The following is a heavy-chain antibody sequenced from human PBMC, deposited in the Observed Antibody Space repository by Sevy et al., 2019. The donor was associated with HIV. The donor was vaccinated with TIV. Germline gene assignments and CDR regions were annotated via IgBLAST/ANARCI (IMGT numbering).Heavy chain of an antibody. CDR2: IWYDGSDK. J-gene: IGHJ6*02. V-gene: IGHV3-33*01. D-gene: IGHD6-19*01. CDR1: GFTLSSYG. Sequence: GGSLRLSCAASGFTLSSYGMHWVRQAPGKGLEWVAVIWYDGSDKYYADSVKGRFTISRDNSKNTLYLQMNSLRAEDTAVYYCARPRIAVAGKTSTYYYGMDVWGQGTTVTVSS. CDR3: ARPRIAVAGKTSTYYYGMDV.